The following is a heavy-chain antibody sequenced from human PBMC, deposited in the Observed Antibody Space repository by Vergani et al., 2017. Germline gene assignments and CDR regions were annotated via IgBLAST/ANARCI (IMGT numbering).Heavy chain of an antibody. Sequence: QLQLQESGPGLVKPSETLSLTCTVPGGSICSSSYYWGWIRQPPGNGLEWIGGIYYRGSTYYNPSLKSRVTISVDTSKNQFSLKLSSVTAADTDVYYCARHPNIVVVPAAVEGLRYGMDVWGQGTTVTVSS. CDR2: IYYRGST. CDR3: ARHPNIVVVPAAVEGLRYGMDV. CDR1: GGSICSSSYY. V-gene: IGHV4-39*01. J-gene: IGHJ6*02. D-gene: IGHD2-2*01.